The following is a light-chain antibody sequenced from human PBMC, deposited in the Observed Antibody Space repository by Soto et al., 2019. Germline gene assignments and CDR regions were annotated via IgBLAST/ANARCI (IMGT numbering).Light chain of an antibody. CDR1: SSDVGGYDY. CDR3: AVWDDKLNGL. Sequence: QSALTQPRSVSGSPGQSVTISCTGTSSDVGGYDYVSWYQQHPGKAPKVMIYDVSKRPSGVPDRFSGSKSGNTASLTISGLQAEDEADYYCAVWDDKLNGLFGGGTKLTVL. J-gene: IGLJ3*02. V-gene: IGLV2-11*01. CDR2: DVS.